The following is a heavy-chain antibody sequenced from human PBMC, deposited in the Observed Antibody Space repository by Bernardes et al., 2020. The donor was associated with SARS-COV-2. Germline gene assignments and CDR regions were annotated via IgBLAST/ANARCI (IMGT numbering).Heavy chain of an antibody. V-gene: IGHV3-30*18. D-gene: IGHD6-13*01. CDR1: GFTFSSYG. J-gene: IGHJ6*02. CDR2: ISYDGSNK. CDR3: AKELAYGSSWRDYSYYFGMDV. Sequence: GGSLRLSCAASGFTFSSYGMHWVRQAPGKGLEWVAVISYDGSNKYYADSVKGRFTISRDNSKNTLYLQMNSLRAEDTAVYYCAKELAYGSSWRDYSYYFGMDVWGQGTTVTVSS.